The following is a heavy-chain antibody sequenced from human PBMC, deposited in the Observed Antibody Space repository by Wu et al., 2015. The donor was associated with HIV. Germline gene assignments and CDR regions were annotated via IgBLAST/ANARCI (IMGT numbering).Heavy chain of an antibody. V-gene: IGHV1-2*02. Sequence: QVQLVQSGAEVKKPGASVKVSCEASGYTFTGYYIHWVRQAPGQGLEYMGWINPNSGGTNYAQKFQGRVTMTRDTSTSTAYMELSRLRSDDTAVYYCARDLWLRAADIDYWGQGTLVTVSS. D-gene: IGHD5-12*01. CDR2: INPNSGGT. CDR3: ARDLWLRAADIDY. J-gene: IGHJ4*02. CDR1: GYTFTGYY.